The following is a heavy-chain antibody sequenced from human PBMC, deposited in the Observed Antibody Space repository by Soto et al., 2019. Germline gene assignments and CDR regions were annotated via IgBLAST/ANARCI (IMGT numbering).Heavy chain of an antibody. V-gene: IGHV1-18*01. CDR3: AKGTVGHFDY. Sequence: ASVKVSCKASGYTFTSYGISWVRQAPGQGLEWMGWISAYNGNTNYAQKLQGRFTISRDNSKNTLYLQMNSLRAEDTAVYYCAKGTVGHFDYWGQGTLVTVSS. J-gene: IGHJ4*02. CDR1: GYTFTSYG. CDR2: ISAYNGNT.